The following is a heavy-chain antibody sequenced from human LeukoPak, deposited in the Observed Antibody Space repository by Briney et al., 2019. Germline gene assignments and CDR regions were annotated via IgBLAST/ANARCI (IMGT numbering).Heavy chain of an antibody. CDR2: IRYDGSNK. Sequence: PGGSLRLSCAASGFTFSSYGMHWVRQAPGKGLEWVAFIRYDGSNKYYADSVKGRFTISRDNSKNTLYLQMNSLRAEDTAVYYCAKDYDFWSGYCLDYWGQGTLVTVSS. CDR3: AKDYDFWSGYCLDY. CDR1: GFTFSSYG. D-gene: IGHD3-3*01. V-gene: IGHV3-30*02. J-gene: IGHJ4*02.